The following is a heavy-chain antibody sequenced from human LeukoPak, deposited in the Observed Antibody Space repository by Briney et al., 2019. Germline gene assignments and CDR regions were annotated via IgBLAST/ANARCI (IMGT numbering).Heavy chain of an antibody. CDR1: GGTFSSYA. V-gene: IGHV1-69*05. CDR3: ASGSIRLWFGELSLAPNDY. D-gene: IGHD3-10*01. J-gene: IGHJ4*02. CDR2: IIPIFGTA. Sequence: GASVKVSCKASGGTFSSYAISWVRQAPGQGLEWMGGIIPIFGTANYAQKFQGRVTITTDESMSTAYMELSSLRSEDTAVYYCASGSIRLWFGELSLAPNDYWGQGTLVTVSS.